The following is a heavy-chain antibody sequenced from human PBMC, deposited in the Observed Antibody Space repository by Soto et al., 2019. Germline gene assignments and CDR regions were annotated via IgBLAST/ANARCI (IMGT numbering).Heavy chain of an antibody. CDR1: GYTFINYG. CDR2: INPDNGNT. J-gene: IGHJ4*02. V-gene: IGHV1-18*01. CDR3: ARGGGAVVSVDF. D-gene: IGHD5-12*01. Sequence: QVQLVQSGPEVKKPGASVKVSCKTSGYTFINYGISWVRQAPGQGLEWMGWINPDNGNTNFAQRLQGRVTMTADRSTRTAYMELRSLRFDDTAMYYCARGGGAVVSVDFWGQGTLVTVSS.